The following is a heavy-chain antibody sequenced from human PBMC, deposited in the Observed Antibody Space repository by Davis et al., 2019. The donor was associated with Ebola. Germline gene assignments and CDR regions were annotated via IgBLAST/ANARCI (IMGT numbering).Heavy chain of an antibody. D-gene: IGHD3-3*01. CDR3: ARESLEWLSGVDV. J-gene: IGHJ6*04. CDR2: ISSSSSYI. Sequence: PGGSLRLSCAASGFTFSSYSMNCVRQAPGKGLEWVSSISSSSSYIYYADSVKGRFTISRDNAKNSLYLQMNSLRAEDTAVYYCARESLEWLSGVDVWGKGTTVTVSS. V-gene: IGHV3-21*01. CDR1: GFTFSSYS.